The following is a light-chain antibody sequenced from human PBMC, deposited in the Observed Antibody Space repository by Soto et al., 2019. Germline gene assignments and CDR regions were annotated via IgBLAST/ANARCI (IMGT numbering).Light chain of an antibody. Sequence: QSVLTQPASVSGSPGQSITISCTGTNSDVGTYNLVSWYQQYPGKAPKLILYEVSRRPSGVSNRFSGSKSGNTASLTISGLLAEDEADYSCSSYTNTSTLVFGTGTKVTVL. CDR1: NSDVGTYNL. CDR2: EVS. V-gene: IGLV2-14*02. CDR3: SSYTNTSTLV. J-gene: IGLJ1*01.